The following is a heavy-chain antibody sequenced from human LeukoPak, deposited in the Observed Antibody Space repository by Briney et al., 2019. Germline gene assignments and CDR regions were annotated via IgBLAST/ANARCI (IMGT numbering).Heavy chain of an antibody. CDR1: GGSISSYY. J-gene: IGHJ4*02. V-gene: IGHV4-59*08. CDR2: IYYSGST. Sequence: SETLSLTCTVSGGSISSYYWSWIRQPPGKGLEWIGYIYYSGSTNYNPSLKSRVTISVHTSKNQFSLKLSSVTAADTAVYYCASGGGGRWESYFDYWGQGTLVTVSS. D-gene: IGHD3-16*01. CDR3: ASGGGGRWESYFDY.